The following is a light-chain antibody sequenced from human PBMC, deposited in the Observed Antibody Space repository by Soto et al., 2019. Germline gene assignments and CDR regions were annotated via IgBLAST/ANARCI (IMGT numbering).Light chain of an antibody. CDR3: QLSHSTPLM. CDR2: AAS. V-gene: IGKV1-39*01. Sequence: DIQMTQSPSSLSASVGDRGTITCRASQNINTYLNWYQQEPGKAPKLLIYAASALRSGVPSRFSGSGSGTDSTLTISSLQPEDCATYYCQLSHSTPLMFGQGTKVDIK. J-gene: IGKJ1*01. CDR1: QNINTY.